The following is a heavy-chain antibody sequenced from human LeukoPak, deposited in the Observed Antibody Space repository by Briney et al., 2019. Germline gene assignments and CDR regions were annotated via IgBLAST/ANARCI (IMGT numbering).Heavy chain of an antibody. CDR2: IIPILGIA. Sequence: SVKVSCKASGGTFSSYAVSWVRQAPGQGLEWMGRIIPILGIANYAQKFQGRVTITADKSTSTAYMELSSLRSEDTAVYYCARGLYCGGDCYYYYGMDVWGQGTTVTVSS. D-gene: IGHD2-21*02. V-gene: IGHV1-69*04. CDR1: GGTFSSYA. J-gene: IGHJ6*02. CDR3: ARGLYCGGDCYYYYGMDV.